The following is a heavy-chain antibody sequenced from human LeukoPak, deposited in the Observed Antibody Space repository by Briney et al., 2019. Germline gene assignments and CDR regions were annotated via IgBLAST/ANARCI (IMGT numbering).Heavy chain of an antibody. V-gene: IGHV3-49*04. CDR3: ARGGDFGVPAPLGIDAFDI. CDR1: GLTFGHYA. Sequence: GGSLRLSCTGSGLTFGHYALAWVRQAPGKGLEWLGFIRSQAYGGTIEYAASVKGRFSISRDNSKSIADLQINSLKTEDTAVYYCARGGDFGVPAPLGIDAFDIWGQGTMVTVSS. CDR2: IRSQAYGGTI. J-gene: IGHJ3*02. D-gene: IGHD2-2*01.